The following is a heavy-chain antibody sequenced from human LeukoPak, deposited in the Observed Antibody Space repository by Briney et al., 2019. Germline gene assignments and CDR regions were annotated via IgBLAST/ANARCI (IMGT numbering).Heavy chain of an antibody. CDR2: IYTSGST. CDR1: GGSISSGSYY. J-gene: IGHJ4*02. D-gene: IGHD5-18*01. CDR3: AKSSYSIFDY. V-gene: IGHV4-61*02. Sequence: SETLSLTCTVSGGSISSGSYYWSWIRQPAGTGLEWIGRIYTSGSTNYNPSLKSRVSISVDTSKNQFSLKLSSVTAADTAVYYCAKSSYSIFDYWGQGTLVTVSS.